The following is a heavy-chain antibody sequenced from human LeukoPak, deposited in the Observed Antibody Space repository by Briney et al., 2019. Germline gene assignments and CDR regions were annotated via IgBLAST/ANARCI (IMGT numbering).Heavy chain of an antibody. D-gene: IGHD3-10*01. CDR1: GGYISSYY. Sequence: PSETLSLTCTVSGGYISSYYWSWIRLPPGKGLEWIGYIYYSGSTNYNPSLKSRVTISVDTSKNQFSLKLSSVTAADTAVYYCAREGTTRGFDYWGQGTLVTVSS. CDR3: AREGTTRGFDY. V-gene: IGHV4-59*01. J-gene: IGHJ4*02. CDR2: IYYSGST.